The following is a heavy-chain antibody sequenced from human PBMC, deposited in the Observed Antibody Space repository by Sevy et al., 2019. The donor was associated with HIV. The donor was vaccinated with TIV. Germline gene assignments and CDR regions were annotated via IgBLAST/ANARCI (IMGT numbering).Heavy chain of an antibody. CDR2: ISYDGKNE. V-gene: IGHV3-30*03. CDR1: GFTFSSYD. J-gene: IGHJ4*02. Sequence: GGSLRLSCAASGFTFSSYDMHWVRQAPGKGLEWVAFISYDGKNEYYADSVKGRFTISRDNSKNTLFLQMNSLRAEDTAVYDCARDGAKLVTIFGVLIPPLDYWGQGTLVTVSS. D-gene: IGHD3-3*01. CDR3: ARDGAKLVTIFGVLIPPLDY.